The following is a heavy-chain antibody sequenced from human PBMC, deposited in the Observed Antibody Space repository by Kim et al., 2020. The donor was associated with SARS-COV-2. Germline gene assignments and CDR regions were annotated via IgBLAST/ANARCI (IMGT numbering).Heavy chain of an antibody. V-gene: IGHV3-23*01. J-gene: IGHJ4*02. D-gene: IGHD2-2*01. CDR2: ISGSGGST. Sequence: GGSLRLSCAASGFTFSSYAMSWVRQAPGKGLEWVSAISGSGGSTYYADSVKGRFTISRDNSKNTLYLQMNSLRAEDTAVYYCAKGAVLRSTNIYYFDYWGQGTLVTVSS. CDR1: GFTFSSYA. CDR3: AKGAVLRSTNIYYFDY.